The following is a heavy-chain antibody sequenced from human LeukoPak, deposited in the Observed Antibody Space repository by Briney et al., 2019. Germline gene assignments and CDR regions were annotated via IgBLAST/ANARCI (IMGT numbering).Heavy chain of an antibody. V-gene: IGHV3-30*03. CDR1: GFTFSSYG. Sequence: PGGSLRLSCAASGFTFSSYGMHWVRQAPGKGLEWVAVISYDGSNKYYADSVKGRFTISRDNSKNTLYLQMNSLRADDTAVYYCASYDYYGSGSFWDYWGQGTLVTVSS. J-gene: IGHJ4*02. D-gene: IGHD3-10*01. CDR2: ISYDGSNK. CDR3: ASYDYYGSGSFWDY.